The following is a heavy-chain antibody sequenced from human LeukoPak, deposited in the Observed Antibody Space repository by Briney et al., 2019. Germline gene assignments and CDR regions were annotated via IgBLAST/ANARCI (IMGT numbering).Heavy chain of an antibody. J-gene: IGHJ3*02. CDR1: GGTFSSYA. V-gene: IGHV1-69*05. CDR3: ARRGYSGYDKNGGAFDI. CDR2: IIPIFGTA. Sequence: SAKVSCKASGGTFSSYAISWVRQAPGQGLEWIGRIIPIFGTANYAQKFQGRVTITTDESTSTAYMELSSLRSEDTAVYYCARRGYSGYDKNGGAFDIWGQGTMVTVSS. D-gene: IGHD5-12*01.